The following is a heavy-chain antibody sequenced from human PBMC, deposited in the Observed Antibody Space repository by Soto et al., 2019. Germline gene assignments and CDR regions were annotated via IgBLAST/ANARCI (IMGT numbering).Heavy chain of an antibody. J-gene: IGHJ4*01. D-gene: IGHD3-10*01. Sequence: SQTLSLTCAISGDSVSSNSAAWNWIRQSPGRGLEWLGRTYYRSKWYYEYAFSVKSRISITPDTSRNQFSLQLSSVTPEDTAVYYCTNDRGGLCFWGHGTLVPVSA. CDR2: TYYRSKWYY. CDR1: GDSVSSNSAA. V-gene: IGHV6-1*01. CDR3: TNDRGGLCF.